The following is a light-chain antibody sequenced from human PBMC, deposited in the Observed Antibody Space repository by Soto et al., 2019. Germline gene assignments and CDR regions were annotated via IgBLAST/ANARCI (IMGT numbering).Light chain of an antibody. V-gene: IGKV3-15*01. CDR3: QQYNNWPPYT. CDR1: QSVSSN. J-gene: IGKJ2*01. CDR2: GAS. Sequence: EIVMTQSPATLSVSPGERATLSCRASQSVSSNLAWYQQKPGQAPRLLIYGASTRDTGIPARFSGSGSGTEFTLTISSLQSEDFALYYCQQYNNWPPYTFGQGTKLEIK.